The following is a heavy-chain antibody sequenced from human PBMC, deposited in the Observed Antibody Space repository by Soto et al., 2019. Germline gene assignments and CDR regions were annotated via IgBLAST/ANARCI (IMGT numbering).Heavy chain of an antibody. D-gene: IGHD2-15*01. CDR1: GFSISSGNY. CDR3: ARARWYDAFNV. CDR2: VYHGGNT. Sequence: PETLSLTCAVSGFSISSGNYWGWIRKHPGKGLEWIGSVYHGGNTYYNPSLKSRVSISIDLSKNQFSLKLTSVTAADTAAYYCARARWYDAFNVWGQGTVVTVSS. V-gene: IGHV4-38-2*01. J-gene: IGHJ3*01.